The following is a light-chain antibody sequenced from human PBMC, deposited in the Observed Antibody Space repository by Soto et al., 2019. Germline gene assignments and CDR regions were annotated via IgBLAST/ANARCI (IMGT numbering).Light chain of an antibody. V-gene: IGKV1-5*03. CDR2: KAS. J-gene: IGKJ4*01. CDR3: QQYNSFSLT. CDR1: HSISSW. Sequence: DIQMTQSPSTLSASVGDRVTITCRASHSISSWLAWYQQKPGKAPKLLIYKASSLESGVPSRFSGSGSGTEFTLTINSLQPDDFATYYCQQYNSFSLTFGGGTKVEIK.